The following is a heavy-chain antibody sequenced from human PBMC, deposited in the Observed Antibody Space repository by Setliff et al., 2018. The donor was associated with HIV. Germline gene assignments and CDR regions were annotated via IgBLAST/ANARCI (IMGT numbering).Heavy chain of an antibody. D-gene: IGHD4-17*01. Sequence: SETLSLTCSVSGDSISSGSYYWSWIRQPAGKGLEWIGRIYTSGSTNHNPSLKSRVTISIDTSKKRFSLKLSSVTAADTAVYYCTRHAPGSDYGDAYYFDYWGQGRLVTVSS. V-gene: IGHV4-61*02. CDR2: IYTSGST. CDR3: TRHAPGSDYGDAYYFDY. J-gene: IGHJ4*02. CDR1: GDSISSGSYY.